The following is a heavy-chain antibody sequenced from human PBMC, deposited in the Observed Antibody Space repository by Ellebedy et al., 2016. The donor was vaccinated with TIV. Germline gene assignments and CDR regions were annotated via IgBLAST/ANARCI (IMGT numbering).Heavy chain of an antibody. CDR1: GYTFTSYY. J-gene: IGHJ4*02. D-gene: IGHD3-22*01. V-gene: IGHV1-46*01. CDR2: INPSGGST. CDR3: ARTETYYCDSSGYRTFDY. Sequence: ASVKVSXXASGYTFTSYYMHWVRQAPGQGLEWMGIINPSGGSTSYAQKFQGRVTMTRDTSTSTVYMELSSLRSEDTAVYYCARTETYYCDSSGYRTFDYWGQGTLVTVSS.